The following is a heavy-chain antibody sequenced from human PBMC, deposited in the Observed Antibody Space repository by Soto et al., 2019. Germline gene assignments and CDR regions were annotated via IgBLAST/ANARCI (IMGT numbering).Heavy chain of an antibody. CDR2: MNPNSGNT. J-gene: IGHJ4*02. D-gene: IGHD3-10*01. V-gene: IGHV1-8*01. CDR1: GYTFTSYD. CDR3: ARDDTIASAQNFDY. Sequence: ASVKVSCKASGYTFTSYDINWVRQATGQGLEWMGWMNPNSGNTGYAQKFQGRVTMTRNTSISTAYMELSSLRSEDTAVYYCARDDTIASAQNFDYWGQGTLVTVSS.